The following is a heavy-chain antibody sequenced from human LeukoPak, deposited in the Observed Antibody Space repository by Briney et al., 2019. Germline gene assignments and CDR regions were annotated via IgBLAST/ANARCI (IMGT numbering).Heavy chain of an antibody. Sequence: PGGSLRLSCAASGFTFSSYSMNWVRQAPGKGLEWVSSISSSSSYIYYADSVKGRFTISRDNAKNSLYLRMNSLRAEDTAVYYCARVYDSSGYGGLDYWGQGTLVTVSS. CDR2: ISSSSSYI. D-gene: IGHD3-22*01. V-gene: IGHV3-21*01. J-gene: IGHJ4*02. CDR1: GFTFSSYS. CDR3: ARVYDSSGYGGLDY.